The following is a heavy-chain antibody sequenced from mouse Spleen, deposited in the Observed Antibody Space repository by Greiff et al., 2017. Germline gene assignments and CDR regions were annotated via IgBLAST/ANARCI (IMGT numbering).Heavy chain of an antibody. CDR1: GFTFSDYG. D-gene: IGHD2-4*01. CDR2: ISNLAYSI. J-gene: IGHJ3*01. Sequence: EVKLVESGGGLVKPGGSLKLSCAASGFTFSDYGMAWVRQAPGKGPEWVAFISNLAYSIYYADTVTGRFTISRENAKNTLYLEMSSLRSEDTAMYYCARGLPSFAYWGQGTLVTVSA. V-gene: IGHV5-15*01. CDR3: ARGLPSFAY.